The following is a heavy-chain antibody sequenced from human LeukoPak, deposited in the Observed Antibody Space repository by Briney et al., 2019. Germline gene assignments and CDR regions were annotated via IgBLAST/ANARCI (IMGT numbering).Heavy chain of an antibody. D-gene: IGHD1-26*01. Sequence: ASVKVSCKASGGTFNSYAFSWVRQAPGQGLEWMGGIIPIFGTSNYAQKFQGRVTMTRDTSTSTVYMELSSLRSEDTAVYYCARSRLVGAGFDYWGQGTLVTVSS. CDR2: IIPIFGTS. J-gene: IGHJ4*02. V-gene: IGHV1-69*05. CDR1: GGTFNSYA. CDR3: ARSRLVGAGFDY.